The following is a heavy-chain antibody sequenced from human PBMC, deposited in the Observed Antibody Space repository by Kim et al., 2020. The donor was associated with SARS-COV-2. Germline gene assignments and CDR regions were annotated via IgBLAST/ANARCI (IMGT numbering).Heavy chain of an antibody. V-gene: IGHV3-30*01. CDR3: AREPERRSDY. J-gene: IGHJ4*02. Sequence: YADSVKGRFTISRDDSRNTLFLQMNSLRVEDTAVYYCAREPERRSDYWGQGTLVTVSS. D-gene: IGHD1-1*01.